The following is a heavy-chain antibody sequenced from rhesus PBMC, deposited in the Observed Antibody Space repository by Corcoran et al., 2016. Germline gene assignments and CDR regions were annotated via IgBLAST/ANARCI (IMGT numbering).Heavy chain of an antibody. CDR1: GDSISSPYW. Sequence: HVQLRESGPAVVKPSDTLSLTCAVSGDSISSPYWWSWVRQSPRTGLEWMGNIFGSTVSSEYHPSLEGRVTISKDPSNDRFSLNLISVTAADHAIYYCARRFGTSFDYWGQGVLVTVSS. V-gene: IGHV4-93*01. J-gene: IGHJ4*01. CDR2: IFGSTVSS. D-gene: IGHD4-29*01. CDR3: ARRFGTSFDY.